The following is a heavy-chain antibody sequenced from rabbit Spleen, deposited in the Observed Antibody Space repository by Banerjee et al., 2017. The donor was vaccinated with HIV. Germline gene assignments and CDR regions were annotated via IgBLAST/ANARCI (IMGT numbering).Heavy chain of an antibody. Sequence: QEQLKESGGGLVQPGGSLKLSCKASGFDFSSYYMSWVRQAPGKGLEWIGYIDPVFGSAYYASWAKGRFTISKTSSTTVTLQMTSLTAADTATYFCARGDYASGDTYVYGMDLWGPGTLVTVS. V-gene: IGHV1S45*01. D-gene: IGHD6-1*01. CDR3: ARGDYASGDTYVYGMDL. CDR1: GFDFSSYYM. CDR2: IDPVFGSA. J-gene: IGHJ6*01.